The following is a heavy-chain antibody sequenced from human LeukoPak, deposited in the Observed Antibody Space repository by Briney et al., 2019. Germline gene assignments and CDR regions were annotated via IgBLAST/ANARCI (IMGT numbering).Heavy chain of an antibody. CDR3: ARTLTDIVVVPAAIYGMDV. J-gene: IGHJ6*02. CDR2: INPSGGST. Sequence: GASVKVSCKASGYTFTGYYMHWVRQAPGQGLGWMGIINPSGGSTSYAQKFQGRVTMTRDTSTSTVYMELSSLRSEDTAVYYCARTLTDIVVVPAAIYGMDVWGQGTTVTVSS. D-gene: IGHD2-2*02. CDR1: GYTFTGYY. V-gene: IGHV1-46*01.